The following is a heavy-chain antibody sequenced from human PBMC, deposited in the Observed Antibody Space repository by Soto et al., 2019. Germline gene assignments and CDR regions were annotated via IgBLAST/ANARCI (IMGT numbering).Heavy chain of an antibody. V-gene: IGHV3-23*01. CDR3: AKGSRGYTGYVFDY. CDR2: ISGSGATT. D-gene: IGHD5-12*01. Sequence: PGGSLRLSCATSGFSFGGYAMSWVRQAPGKGLDWVSSISGSGATTYYTNSVKGRFTISRDNSKNTVYLQMNSLRAEDTAVYYCAKGSRGYTGYVFDYWGQGALVTVS. CDR1: GFSFGGYA. J-gene: IGHJ4*02.